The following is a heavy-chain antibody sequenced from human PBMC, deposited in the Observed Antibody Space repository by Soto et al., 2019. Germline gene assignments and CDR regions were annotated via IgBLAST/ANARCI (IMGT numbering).Heavy chain of an antibody. CDR1: GFTFSSSA. D-gene: IGHD3-16*02. V-gene: IGHV3-23*01. J-gene: IGHJ4*02. CDR2: ISGSGGT. CDR3: ARGLPVNY. Sequence: EVQLLESGGDFVQPGGSLRLSCAASGFTFSSSAMSWVRQTPGKGLEWVSGISGSGGTYYSDSLKGRFTISRDNSKNTLYLQIKSLRAEDTAVYYCARGLPVNYWGQGTLVTVSS.